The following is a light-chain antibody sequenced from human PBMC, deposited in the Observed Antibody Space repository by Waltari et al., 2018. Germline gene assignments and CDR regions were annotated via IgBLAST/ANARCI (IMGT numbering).Light chain of an antibody. CDR1: SSDVGTYNL. J-gene: IGLJ1*01. V-gene: IGLV2-23*02. Sequence: QSGLTQPASVSGSPGQSITISCTGTSSDVGTYNLVSWYQQYPGKAPKLMVYEVPKRTSGVSDRFSGSKSGNTSSLTISGLQSEDEADYYCCSYAGLGIYVFGTGTKVTVL. CDR3: CSYAGLGIYV. CDR2: EVP.